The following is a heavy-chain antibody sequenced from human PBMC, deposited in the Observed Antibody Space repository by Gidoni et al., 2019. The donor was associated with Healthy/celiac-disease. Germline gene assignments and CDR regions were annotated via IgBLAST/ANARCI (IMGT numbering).Heavy chain of an antibody. Sequence: QVQLPESGPRLVEPSQTLSLTCTVSGGSLRRGSYYWTWIRQPAGKGLEWIGRIYTSRSTNDNPSLKNRVTIFVETSNNQFFLKLSSGTAADTAGYYCARDYIGGREGEHNWFDPWGQGTLVTVSS. V-gene: IGHV4-61*02. CDR3: ARDYIGGREGEHNWFDP. D-gene: IGHD1-26*01. CDR1: GGSLRRGSYY. CDR2: IYTSRST. J-gene: IGHJ5*02.